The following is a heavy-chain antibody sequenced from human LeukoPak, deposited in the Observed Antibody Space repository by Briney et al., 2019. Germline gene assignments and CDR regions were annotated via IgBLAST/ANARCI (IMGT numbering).Heavy chain of an antibody. CDR3: ARLTFGGVIGFDY. D-gene: IGHD3-16*02. V-gene: IGHV3-33*01. CDR2: IWYDASNK. CDR1: GFTFSSFG. J-gene: IGHJ4*02. Sequence: GRSLTLSCAASGFTFSSFGMHWVRQAPGKGLEWVAVIWYDASNKYYADSVKGRFTISRDNAKNSLYLQMNSLRAEDTAVYYCARLTFGGVIGFDYWGQGTLVTVSS.